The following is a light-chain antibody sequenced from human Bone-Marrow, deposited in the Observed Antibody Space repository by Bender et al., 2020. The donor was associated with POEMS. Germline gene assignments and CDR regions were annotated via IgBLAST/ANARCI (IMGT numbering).Light chain of an antibody. CDR2: GNT. CDR3: QSYDSSLSGPV. J-gene: IGLJ2*01. Sequence: QSVLTQPPSVSGAPGLRVTISCTGSSSNIGAGYDVHWYQQVPGTAPKVLIYGNTNRPSGVPDRFSGSKSGTSASLAITGLQAEDEADYYGQSYDSSLSGPVFGGGTTLTVL. V-gene: IGLV1-40*01. CDR1: SSNIGAGYD.